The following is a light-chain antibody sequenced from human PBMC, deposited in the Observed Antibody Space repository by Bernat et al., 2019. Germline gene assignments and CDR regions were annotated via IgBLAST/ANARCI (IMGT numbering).Light chain of an antibody. CDR1: SSNVGTYNL. J-gene: IGLJ3*02. Sequence: QSALTQPASVSGSPGQSIILSCTGTSSNVGTYNLVSWFQQYQGNAPKLLIYEVSKRPSGISSCFSGPKSGNTATLASSGLQAEDEGQYYCCSYAGSNDSGSVFGGGTKLTVL. CDR2: EVS. V-gene: IGLV2-23*02. CDR3: CSYAGSNDSGSV.